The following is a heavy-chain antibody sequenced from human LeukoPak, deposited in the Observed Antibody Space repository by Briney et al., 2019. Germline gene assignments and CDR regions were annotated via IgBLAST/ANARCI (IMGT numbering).Heavy chain of an antibody. CDR1: GFSFHDNA. CDR3: AKDIRADYFLDY. CDR2: ISWNSGSI. V-gene: IGHV3-9*01. J-gene: IGHJ4*02. D-gene: IGHD2/OR15-2a*01. Sequence: GRSLRLSCAGSGFSFHDNAMHWVRQAPGKGLEWVSGISWNSGSIAYADSVKGRFTISRDNAKNSLYLQMNSLRAEDTALYYCAKDIRADYFLDYWGQGTLVTVSS.